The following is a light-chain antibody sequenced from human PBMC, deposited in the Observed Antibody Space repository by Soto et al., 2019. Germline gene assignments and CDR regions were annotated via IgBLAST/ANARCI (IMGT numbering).Light chain of an antibody. J-gene: IGKJ2*01. CDR3: QQYGSSPPYT. CDR2: GAS. CDR1: QSVSSSY. Sequence: EIVLTQSPGTLPLSPGERATLSCRASQSVSSSYLAWYQQKPGQAPRLLIYGASSRATGIPDRFSGSGSGTDFTLTSSRLEPEDFAVYYCQQYGSSPPYTFGQGTKLEIK. V-gene: IGKV3-20*01.